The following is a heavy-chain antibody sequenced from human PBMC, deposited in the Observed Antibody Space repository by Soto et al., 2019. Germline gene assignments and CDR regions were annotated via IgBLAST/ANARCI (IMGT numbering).Heavy chain of an antibody. Sequence: TSETLSLTCTVSGESFSGYYWSWIRQSPEKGLEWIGEVYDSGETKYNPSLKSRVTISEDPSKNQFSLRMSSMTAADTFVYYCARGFSNSITTRFDSWGQGTLVTVSS. J-gene: IGHJ4*02. CDR1: GESFSGYY. V-gene: IGHV4-34*01. CDR3: ARGFSNSITTRFDS. D-gene: IGHD4-4*01. CDR2: VYDSGET.